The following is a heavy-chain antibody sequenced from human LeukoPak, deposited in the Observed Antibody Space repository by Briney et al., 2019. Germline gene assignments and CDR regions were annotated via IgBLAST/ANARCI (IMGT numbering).Heavy chain of an antibody. CDR2: INHSGST. V-gene: IGHV4-34*01. CDR1: GGSFSGYS. J-gene: IGHJ6*03. D-gene: IGHD5-18*01. CDR3: ARGRGRTGYGPYYYYYYYMDV. Sequence: SETLSLTCAVYGGSFSGYSWTWIRQPPGKGLEWIGEINHSGSTNYNPSLKSRVTISVDTSKNQFSLKLSSVTAADTAVYYCARGRGRTGYGPYYYYYYYMDVWGKGTTVTVSS.